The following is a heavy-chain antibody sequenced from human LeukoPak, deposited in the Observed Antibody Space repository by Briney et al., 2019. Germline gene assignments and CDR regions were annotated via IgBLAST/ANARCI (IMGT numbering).Heavy chain of an antibody. J-gene: IGHJ4*02. D-gene: IGHD1-1*01. Sequence: GGSLRLSCAASGFTFSSYGMHWVRQAPGKGLEWVAFIRYDGSKKYYADSVKGRFTISRDNSKNTLYLQMNSLRAEDTAVYYCAKDNATTGMNSSDYWGQGTLVTVSS. CDR1: GFTFSSYG. CDR3: AKDNATTGMNSSDY. V-gene: IGHV3-30*02. CDR2: IRYDGSKK.